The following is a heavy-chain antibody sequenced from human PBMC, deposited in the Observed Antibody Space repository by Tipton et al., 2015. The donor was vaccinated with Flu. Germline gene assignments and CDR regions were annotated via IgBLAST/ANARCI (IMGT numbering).Heavy chain of an antibody. V-gene: IGHV4-34*01. CDR3: ARGPLLDL. D-gene: IGHD5/OR15-5a*01. CDR2: INHSGST. J-gene: IGHJ2*01. Sequence: TLSLTCAVYGGSFSGYYWSWIRQPPGKGLEWIGEINHSGSTNYNPSLKGRVTISVDTSKNQFPPKLSSVTAADTAVYYCARGPLLDLWGRGTLVTVSS. CDR1: GGSFSGYY.